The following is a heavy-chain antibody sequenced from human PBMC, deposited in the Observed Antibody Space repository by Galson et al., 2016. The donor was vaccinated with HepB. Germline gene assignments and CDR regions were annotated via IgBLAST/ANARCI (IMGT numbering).Heavy chain of an antibody. J-gene: IGHJ6*02. V-gene: IGHV3-30-3*01. CDR2: ISYDGNNK. CDR1: GFTFSTYA. CDR3: AREDYGGDVETPYYYYYAMDV. D-gene: IGHD4-23*01. Sequence: SLRLSCAASGFTFSTYAMHWVRQAPGKGLEWVAVISYDGNNKYNADSVKGRFTISRDNSKNTLYLQMNSLRAEGTAGYYCAREDYGGDVETPYYYYYAMDVWGQGTTVTVSS.